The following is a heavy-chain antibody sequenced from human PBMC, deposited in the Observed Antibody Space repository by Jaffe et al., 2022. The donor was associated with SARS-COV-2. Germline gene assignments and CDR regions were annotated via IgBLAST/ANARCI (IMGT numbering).Heavy chain of an antibody. J-gene: IGHJ4*02. D-gene: IGHD3-16*01. CDR1: GFTFSSYS. CDR3: ARDLYMITFGGVSHY. V-gene: IGHV3-21*01. CDR2: ISSSSSYI. Sequence: EVQLVESGGGLVKPGGSLRLSCAASGFTFSSYSMNWVRQAPGKGLEWVSSISSSSSYIYYADSVKGRFTISRDNAKNSLYLQMNSLRAEDTAVYYCARDLYMITFGGVSHYWGQGTLVTVSS.